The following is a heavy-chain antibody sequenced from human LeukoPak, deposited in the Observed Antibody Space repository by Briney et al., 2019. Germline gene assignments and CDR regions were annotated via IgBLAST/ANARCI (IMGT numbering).Heavy chain of an antibody. V-gene: IGHV3-74*01. Sequence: GRSLRLSCAASGFLVSSCGMHWVRQAPGKGLVWVSRINSDGSSTSYADSVKGRFTISRDNAKNTLYLQMNSLRAEDTAVYYCATLSPADYWGQGTLVTVSS. CDR2: INSDGSST. CDR1: GFLVSSCG. CDR3: ATLSPADY. J-gene: IGHJ4*02.